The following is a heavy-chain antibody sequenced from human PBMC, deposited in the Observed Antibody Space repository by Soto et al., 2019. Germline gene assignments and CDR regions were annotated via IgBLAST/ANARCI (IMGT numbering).Heavy chain of an antibody. V-gene: IGHV3-21*01. J-gene: IGHJ4*02. Sequence: GGSLRLSCAASGFTFSSYSMNWVRQAPGKGLEWVSSISSSSSYIYYADSVKGRFTISRDNAKNSLYLQMNSLRAEDTAVYYCARGHGYCSSTSCYDLGDYWGQGTLVTVS. CDR3: ARGHGYCSSTSCYDLGDY. CDR1: GFTFSSYS. CDR2: ISSSSSYI. D-gene: IGHD2-2*01.